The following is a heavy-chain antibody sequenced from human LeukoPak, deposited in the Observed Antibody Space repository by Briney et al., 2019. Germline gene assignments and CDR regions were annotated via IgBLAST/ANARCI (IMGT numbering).Heavy chain of an antibody. Sequence: ASVKVSCKVSGYTLTELSMHWERQAPGKGLEWIGGFDPEDGETIYAQKFQGRVTMTEDTSTDTAYMELSSLRSEDTAVYYCATVIGGGYSYGQAFDYWGQGTLVTVSS. CDR3: ATVIGGGYSYGQAFDY. J-gene: IGHJ4*02. CDR2: FDPEDGET. CDR1: GYTLTELS. D-gene: IGHD5-18*01. V-gene: IGHV1-24*01.